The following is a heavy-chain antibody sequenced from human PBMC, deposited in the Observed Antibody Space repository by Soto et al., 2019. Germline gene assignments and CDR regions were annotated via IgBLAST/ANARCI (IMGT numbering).Heavy chain of an antibody. Sequence: SETLSLTCTVSGGSISSGDYYWSWIRQPPGKGLEWIGYIYYSGSTYYNPSLKSRVTISVDTSKNQFSLKLSSVTAADTAVYYCARGRTYYDFWSGLTPNWFDPWGQGTLVTVSS. CDR1: GGSISSGDYY. CDR2: IYYSGST. V-gene: IGHV4-30-4*01. CDR3: ARGRTYYDFWSGLTPNWFDP. D-gene: IGHD3-3*01. J-gene: IGHJ5*02.